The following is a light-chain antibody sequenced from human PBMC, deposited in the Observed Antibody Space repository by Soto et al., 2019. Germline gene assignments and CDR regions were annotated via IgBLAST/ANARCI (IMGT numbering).Light chain of an antibody. Sequence: EIVLTQSPATLSLSPGARATLSCRASQSVSSYLAWYQQKPGQAPRLLIYDASNRATGIPARFSGSGSGTDFTLTLSSLEPEDFAVYYCQQRSNWLTFGGGTKVEIK. J-gene: IGKJ4*01. CDR2: DAS. CDR1: QSVSSY. CDR3: QQRSNWLT. V-gene: IGKV3-11*01.